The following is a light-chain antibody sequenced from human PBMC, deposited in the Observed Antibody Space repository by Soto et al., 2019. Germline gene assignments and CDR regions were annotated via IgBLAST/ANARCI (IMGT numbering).Light chain of an antibody. Sequence: QSALTQPASVSGSPGQSITISCTGNRSNVGSYNLVSWYQHHPGNAPKLIIYEGAKRPSGVYDRFSGSRSGNTASLTISGLQAEDQADYYCCSYAGGNTYVDGTGTKLTVL. V-gene: IGLV2-23*01. CDR2: EGA. CDR1: RSNVGSYNL. J-gene: IGLJ1*01. CDR3: CSYAGGNTYV.